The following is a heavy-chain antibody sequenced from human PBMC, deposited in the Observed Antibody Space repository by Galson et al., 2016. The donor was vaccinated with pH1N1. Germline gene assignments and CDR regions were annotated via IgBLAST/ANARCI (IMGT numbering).Heavy chain of an antibody. CDR1: GFTFSTYA. CDR3: ARETPYSSGWGYYYGMDV. J-gene: IGHJ6*02. CDR2: TSSDGSNK. Sequence: SLRLSCAASGFTFSTYAMHWVRQAPGKGLEWVALTSSDGSNKYYADAVKGRFTITRDNSKTTLYLEMNSLRAEDTAVYYCARETPYSSGWGYYYGMDVRGQGTTVTVSS. V-gene: IGHV3-30-3*01. D-gene: IGHD6-19*01.